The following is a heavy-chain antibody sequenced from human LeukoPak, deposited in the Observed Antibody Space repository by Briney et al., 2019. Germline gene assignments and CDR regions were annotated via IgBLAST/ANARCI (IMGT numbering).Heavy chain of an antibody. V-gene: IGHV3-49*04. CDR3: TGFNTLWFGELLSSY. D-gene: IGHD3-10*01. CDR1: GFTFDEYG. Sequence: GGSLRLSCVASGFTFDEYGMSWVRQAPGKGLEWVGFIRSKAYGGTTEYAASVKGRFTISRDDSKSIAYLQMNSLKTEDTAVYYCTGFNTLWFGELLSSYWGQGTLVTVSS. J-gene: IGHJ4*02. CDR2: IRSKAYGGTT.